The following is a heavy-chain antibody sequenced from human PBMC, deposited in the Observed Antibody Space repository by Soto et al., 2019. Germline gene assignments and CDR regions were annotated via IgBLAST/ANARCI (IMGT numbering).Heavy chain of an antibody. Sequence: ASAKVSCKASGYTLTGYYMHWVRQAPGQGLEWMGWINPKSGGTNYAQDFQGWVTMTRDTSISTAYMELSRLRSDDTAVYYCARGTVTSIDMVDYWGQGTLVTVSS. CDR1: GYTLTGYY. D-gene: IGHD2-21*01. J-gene: IGHJ4*02. CDR2: INPKSGGT. CDR3: ARGTVTSIDMVDY. V-gene: IGHV1-2*04.